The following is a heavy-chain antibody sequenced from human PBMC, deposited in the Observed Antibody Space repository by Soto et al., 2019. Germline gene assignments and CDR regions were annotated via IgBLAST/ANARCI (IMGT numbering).Heavy chain of an antibody. Sequence: PGGSLRLSCAASGFTFSSYGMHWVRQAPGKGLEWVAVIWYDGSNKYYADSVKGRFTISRDNSKNTLYLQMNSLRAEDTAVYYRARDSRLKVRRQQLAYNWFDPWGQGTLVTVSS. CDR1: GFTFSSYG. CDR2: IWYDGSNK. V-gene: IGHV3-33*01. D-gene: IGHD6-13*01. J-gene: IGHJ5*02. CDR3: ARDSRLKVRRQQLAYNWFDP.